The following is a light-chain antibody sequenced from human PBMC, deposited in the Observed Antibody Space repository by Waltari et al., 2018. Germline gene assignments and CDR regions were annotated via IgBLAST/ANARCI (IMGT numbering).Light chain of an antibody. CDR3: SSYAGSSKGV. Sequence: QSALTQPASVSGSPGQSITIPCTGTSSDVGNYKRVSWYQQHPGKAPKLMIYAVSKRPSGVSDRLSGSKSGDMASLTISGLQPEDEAEYFCSSYAGSSKGVFGGGTKVTVL. CDR2: AVS. J-gene: IGLJ2*01. V-gene: IGLV2-23*02. CDR1: SSDVGNYKR.